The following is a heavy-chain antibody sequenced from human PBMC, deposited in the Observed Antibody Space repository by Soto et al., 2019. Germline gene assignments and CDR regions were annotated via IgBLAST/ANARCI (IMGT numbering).Heavy chain of an antibody. CDR3: ARDSGRFGYYYYYMDV. CDR1: GFTFSSYG. CDR2: IWYDGSSK. J-gene: IGHJ6*03. Sequence: GGSLRLSYAASGFTFSSYGMHWVRQAPGKGLEWVAVIWYDGSSKYYADSVKGRFTISRDNSKNTLYLQMNSLRAEDTAVYYCARDSGRFGYYYYYMDVWGKGTTVTVSS. D-gene: IGHD3-10*01. V-gene: IGHV3-33*01.